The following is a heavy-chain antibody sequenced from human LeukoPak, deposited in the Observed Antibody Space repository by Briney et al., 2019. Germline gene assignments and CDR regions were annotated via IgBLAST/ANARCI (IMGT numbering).Heavy chain of an antibody. CDR3: ARHGSIAARPGLSYYYYYYYMDV. CDR2: IYTSGST. Sequence: SQTLSLTCTVSGGSISSGSYYWSWIRQPAGKGLEWIGRIYTSGSTNYNPSLKSRVTISVDTSKNQFSLKLSSVTAADTAVYYCARHGSIAARPGLSYYYYYYYMDVWGKGTTVTVSS. V-gene: IGHV4-61*02. CDR1: GGSISSGSYY. D-gene: IGHD6-6*01. J-gene: IGHJ6*03.